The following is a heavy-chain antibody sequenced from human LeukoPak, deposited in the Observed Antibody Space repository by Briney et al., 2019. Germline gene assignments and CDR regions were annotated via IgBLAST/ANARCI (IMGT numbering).Heavy chain of an antibody. V-gene: IGHV4-38-2*02. CDR3: ARGLGGWLRLFDY. CDR2: IYHSGST. J-gene: IGHJ4*02. D-gene: IGHD6-19*01. Sequence: SETLSLTCTVSGYSISSGYYWGWIRQPPGKGLEWIGSIYHSGSTNYNPSLKSRVTISVDTSKNQFSLKLSSVTAADTAVYYCARGLGGWLRLFDYWGQGTLVTVSS. CDR1: GYSISSGYY.